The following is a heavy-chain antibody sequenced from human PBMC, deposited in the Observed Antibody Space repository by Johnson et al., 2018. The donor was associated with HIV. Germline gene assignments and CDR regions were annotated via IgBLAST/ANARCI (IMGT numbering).Heavy chain of an antibody. V-gene: IGHV3-23*04. J-gene: IGHJ3*02. Sequence: MLLVESGGGLVQPGGSLRLSCAASGFTVSSNYMSWVRQAPGTGLEWVSVISGSGGSTYYADSVKGRFTISIDNAKNSLYLQMNSLRAEDTAVYYCARERLRAGAFDIWGQGTMVTVSS. CDR3: ARERLRAGAFDI. CDR2: ISGSGGST. CDR1: GFTVSSNY. D-gene: IGHD6-13*01.